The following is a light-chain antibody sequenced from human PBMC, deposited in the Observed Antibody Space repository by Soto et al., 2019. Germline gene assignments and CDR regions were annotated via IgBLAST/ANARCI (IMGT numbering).Light chain of an antibody. J-gene: IGKJ5*01. CDR1: RGISSY. CDR2: SAS. Sequence: IQLTQSPSSLSASVGDRVTITCQASRGISSYLAWYQQKPGKAPKLLVYSASTLQSGVPSRFSGSGSGPDFTLTISSLQPEDSATYFCQQLNSYPQTFGQGTLLEI. CDR3: QQLNSYPQT. V-gene: IGKV1-9*01.